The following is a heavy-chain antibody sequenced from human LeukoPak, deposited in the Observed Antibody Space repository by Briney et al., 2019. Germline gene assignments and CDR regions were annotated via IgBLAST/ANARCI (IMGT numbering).Heavy chain of an antibody. D-gene: IGHD6-13*01. Sequence: GESLKISCKSSGYSFTSCWIGWVRQMPGKGLEWMGIIYPDDSDTRYSPSFQGQVTISVDRSISTAYLQWSSLKASDTAMYYCAKLGAYSSSWYGFCDYWGQGTLVTVSS. CDR1: GYSFTSCW. J-gene: IGHJ4*02. CDR2: IYPDDSDT. V-gene: IGHV5-51*01. CDR3: AKLGAYSSSWYGFCDY.